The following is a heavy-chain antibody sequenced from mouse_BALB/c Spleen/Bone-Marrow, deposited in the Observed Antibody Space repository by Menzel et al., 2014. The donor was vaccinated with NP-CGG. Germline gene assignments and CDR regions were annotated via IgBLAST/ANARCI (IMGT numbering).Heavy chain of an antibody. D-gene: IGHD1-2*01. V-gene: IGHV2-6*02. CDR1: GFSLTSHG. CDR3: ARSLRAYAMDY. Sequence: QVPLKQSGSGLVAPSQSLSITCSVSGFSLTSHGVHRVRQPPGKGLEWLVVIWSDGSTNYNSALKSRLSISKDNSKSQVFLKMNSLQTDDTAMYYCARSLRAYAMDYWGQGTSVTVSS. J-gene: IGHJ4*01. CDR2: IWSDGST.